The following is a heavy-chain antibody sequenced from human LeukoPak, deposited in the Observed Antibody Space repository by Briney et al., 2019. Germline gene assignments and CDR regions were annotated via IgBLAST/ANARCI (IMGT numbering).Heavy chain of an antibody. Sequence: PGGSLRLSCTASGFAFSNYAMNWVRQAPGKGLEWVSVIRSSGSGGSTYYADSVKGRFTISRDNSKNTLYLQMNSLRVEDTAVYYCARNARSGWYSRECQYWGQGTLVTVSS. CDR1: GFAFSNYA. D-gene: IGHD6-19*01. J-gene: IGHJ1*01. CDR3: ARNARSGWYSRECQY. V-gene: IGHV3-23*01. CDR2: IRSSGSGGST.